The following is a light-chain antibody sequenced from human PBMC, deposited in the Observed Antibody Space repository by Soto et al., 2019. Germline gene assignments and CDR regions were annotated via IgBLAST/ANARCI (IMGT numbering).Light chain of an antibody. CDR2: DVS. Sequence: QPVLTPPASVSGSPGQSITISCTGTSSDVGGYNYVSWYQQHPGKAPKLMIYDVSNRPSGVSNRFSGSKSGNTASLTISGLQAEDEADYYCSSYTSSIPVVFGGGTKVTVL. V-gene: IGLV2-14*01. CDR3: SSYTSSIPVV. CDR1: SSDVGGYNY. J-gene: IGLJ2*01.